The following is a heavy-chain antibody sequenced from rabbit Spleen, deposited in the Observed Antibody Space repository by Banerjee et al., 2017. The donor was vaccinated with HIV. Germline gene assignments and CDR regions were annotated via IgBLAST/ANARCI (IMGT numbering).Heavy chain of an antibody. V-gene: IGHV1S43*01. J-gene: IGHJ4*01. CDR1: GFSFSANYW. CDR2: IGTSSGNT. D-gene: IGHD4-1*01. Sequence: QQQVEESGGGLVKPGGTLTLTCKASGFSFSANYWICWVRQAPGEGLELIACIGTSSGNTWYASWVNGRFTISRSTSLNTVDLKMTSLTAADTATYFCARDYSSGWGDLSFYFNLWGPGTLVTVS. CDR3: ARDYSSGWGDLSFYFNL.